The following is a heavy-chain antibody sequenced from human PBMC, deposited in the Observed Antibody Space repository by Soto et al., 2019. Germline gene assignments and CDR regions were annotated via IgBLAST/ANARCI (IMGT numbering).Heavy chain of an antibody. V-gene: IGHV4-31*03. D-gene: IGHD3-3*01. J-gene: IGHJ4*02. CDR2: IYYSGST. Sequence: QVQLQESGPGLVKPSQTLSLTCTVSGGSISSGGYYWSWIRQQPGKGLEWIGYIYYSGSTYYNPSLKSRVTIAVDTSKNQFALKLSSVTAADTAVYYCARGKELRFLEWLSYTPVFDYWGQGTLVTVSS. CDR1: GGSISSGGYY. CDR3: ARGKELRFLEWLSYTPVFDY.